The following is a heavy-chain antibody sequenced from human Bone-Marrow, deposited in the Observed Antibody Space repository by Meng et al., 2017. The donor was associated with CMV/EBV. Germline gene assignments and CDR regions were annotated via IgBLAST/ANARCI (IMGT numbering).Heavy chain of an antibody. CDR2: ISSSSSYI. J-gene: IGHJ4*02. D-gene: IGHD3-22*01. CDR3: ARVEESYYYDSSGYSDY. CDR1: GFTFSSYS. V-gene: IGHV3-21*01. Sequence: GGSLRLSCAASGFTFSSYSMNWVRQAPGKGLEWVSSISSSSSYIYYADSVKGRFTISRDNAKNSLYLQMNSLRAEDTAVYYCARVEESYYYDSSGYSDYWDQGTLVTVSS.